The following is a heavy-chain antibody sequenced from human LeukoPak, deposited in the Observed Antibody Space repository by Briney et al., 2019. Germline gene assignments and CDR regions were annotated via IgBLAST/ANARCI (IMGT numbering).Heavy chain of an antibody. CDR1: GFTFDVYA. D-gene: IGHD2/OR15-2a*01. CDR3: AKDPFKESAEGYFDY. J-gene: IGHJ4*02. Sequence: GRSLRLSCAASGFTFDVYAMHWVRQAPGRGLEWVSCISWNSGSIGYADSVKGRFTISRDNAKNSLYLQMNSLRAEDTALYYCAKDPFKESAEGYFDYWGQGTLVTVSS. CDR2: ISWNSGSI. V-gene: IGHV3-9*01.